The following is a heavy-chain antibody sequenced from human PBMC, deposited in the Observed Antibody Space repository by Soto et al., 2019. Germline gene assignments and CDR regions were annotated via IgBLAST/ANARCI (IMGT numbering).Heavy chain of an antibody. D-gene: IGHD3-9*01. J-gene: IGHJ4*02. CDR2: IYPGNSDI. Sequence: PVESPKITYKGSGCSFSSYWIAWVHQNPGENIEYMRMIYPGNSDIRYSPSFRGQVTISADKSINTDYLQWSRLKASDRGIYYCVRGNWYHDVLTGYFPYTFDFWGQGTRVTVS. CDR1: GCSFSSYW. V-gene: IGHV5-51*07. CDR3: VRGNWYHDVLTGYFPYTFDF.